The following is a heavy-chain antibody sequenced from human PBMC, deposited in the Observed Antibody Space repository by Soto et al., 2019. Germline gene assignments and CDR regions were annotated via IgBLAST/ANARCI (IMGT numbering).Heavy chain of an antibody. D-gene: IGHD2-2*01. Sequence: EVQLLESGGGLVQPGGSLRLSCAASGFSFSTYAMSWVRQAPGKGLEWVSTVGRGDSPFYADSVRGRFTISRDNYNNALYLQMNSLRDDDTALYYCAKGILVEVPGTRAFDIWGQGTMVSVSS. V-gene: IGHV3-23*01. CDR2: VGRGDSP. CDR1: GFSFSTYA. J-gene: IGHJ3*02. CDR3: AKGILVEVPGTRAFDI.